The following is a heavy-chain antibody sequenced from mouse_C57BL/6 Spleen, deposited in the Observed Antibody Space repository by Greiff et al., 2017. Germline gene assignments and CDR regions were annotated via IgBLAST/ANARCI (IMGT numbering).Heavy chain of an antibody. V-gene: IGHV1-26*01. CDR3: ARGGKTGTYYYAMDY. J-gene: IGHJ4*01. Sequence: EVQLQQSGPELVKPGASVKISCKASGYTFTDYYMNWVKQSHGKSLEWIGDINPNNGGTSYNQKFKGKATLTVDKSSSTAYMELRSLTSEDSAVYYCARGGKTGTYYYAMDYWGQGTSVTVSS. CDR1: GYTFTDYY. D-gene: IGHD4-1*01. CDR2: INPNNGGT.